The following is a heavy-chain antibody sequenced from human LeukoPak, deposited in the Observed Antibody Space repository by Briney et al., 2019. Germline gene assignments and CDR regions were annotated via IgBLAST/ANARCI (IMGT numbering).Heavy chain of an antibody. D-gene: IGHD6-13*01. Sequence: PGGSLRLSCAASGFTFSSYAMSWVRQAPGKGLEWVSAISGSGGSTYYADSVKGRFTISRDNSRNTPYLQMNSLRAEDTAVYYCAKSYSSSWYSTFQHWGQGTLVTVSS. CDR3: AKSYSSSWYSTFQH. V-gene: IGHV3-23*01. CDR1: GFTFSSYA. J-gene: IGHJ1*01. CDR2: ISGSGGST.